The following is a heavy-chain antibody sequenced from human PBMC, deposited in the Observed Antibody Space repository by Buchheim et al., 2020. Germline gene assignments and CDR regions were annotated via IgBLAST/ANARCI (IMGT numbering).Heavy chain of an antibody. Sequence: QVQLVESGGGVVQPGRSLRLSCAASGFTFSSYGMHWVRQAPGKGLEWVAVISYDGSNKYYADSVKGRFTISRDNSKNKLYLQMNSLRAEDTAVYYCAKDQRDGGYSGYDLDYWGQGTL. CDR1: GFTFSSYG. V-gene: IGHV3-30*18. CDR2: ISYDGSNK. CDR3: AKDQRDGGYSGYDLDY. J-gene: IGHJ4*02. D-gene: IGHD5-12*01.